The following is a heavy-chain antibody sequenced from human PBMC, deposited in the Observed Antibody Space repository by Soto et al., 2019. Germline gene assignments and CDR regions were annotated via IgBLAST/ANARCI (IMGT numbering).Heavy chain of an antibody. Sequence: QVQLVQSGAEVKKPGSSVKVSCKASGGTFSSYAISWVRQAPGQGLEWKGGIIPIFGTADYAQKFQGRVTITADESTSTAYMELSSLRSEDTAVYCCASHYDSSGYYYLGLDYWAQGTLVTVSS. CDR3: ASHYDSSGYYYLGLDY. D-gene: IGHD3-22*01. J-gene: IGHJ4*02. CDR2: IIPIFGTA. CDR1: GGTFSSYA. V-gene: IGHV1-69*12.